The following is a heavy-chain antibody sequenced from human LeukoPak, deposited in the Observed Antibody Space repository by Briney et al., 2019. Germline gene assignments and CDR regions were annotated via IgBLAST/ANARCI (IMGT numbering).Heavy chain of an antibody. CDR2: IYYSAST. CDR3: ATVDTDDAFDI. V-gene: IGHV4-59*01. J-gene: IGHJ3*02. CDR1: GGSISSYY. Sequence: SETLSLTCTVSGGSISSYYWSWIRQPPGKGLEWIGYIYYSASTNYNPSLKSRVTISVDTSKNQFSLKLSSVTAADTAVYYCATVDTDDAFDIWGQGTMVTVSS. D-gene: IGHD5-18*01.